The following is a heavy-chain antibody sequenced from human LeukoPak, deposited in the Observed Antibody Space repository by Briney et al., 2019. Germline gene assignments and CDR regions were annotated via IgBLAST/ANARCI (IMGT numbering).Heavy chain of an antibody. CDR3: ARDATTTVGWVYMDV. J-gene: IGHJ6*03. V-gene: IGHV3-48*03. CDR1: GFTFNTFE. Sequence: GGSLRLSCAASGFTFNTFELNWVRQAPGKGLEWLAHISNNGDTIHYATSVEDRFTISRDNAKNSVYLQMNSLRVEDTALYYCARDATTTVGWVYMDVWGKGTAVTIS. D-gene: IGHD4-11*01. CDR2: ISNNGDTI.